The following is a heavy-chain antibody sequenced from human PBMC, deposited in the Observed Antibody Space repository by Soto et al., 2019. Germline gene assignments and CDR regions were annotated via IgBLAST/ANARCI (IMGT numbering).Heavy chain of an antibody. J-gene: IGHJ3*02. V-gene: IGHV4-39*01. CDR3: ARHVVVTAHDAFDI. D-gene: IGHD2-21*02. CDR1: GGSISSSSYC. CDR2: IYYSGST. Sequence: QLQLQESGPGLVKPSETLSLTCTVSGGSISSSSYCWGWIRQPPGRGLEWIGSIYYSGSTYYNPSVKSRVTISVDTPKNQFSPKLSSVTAADTAVYYCARHVVVTAHDAFDIWGQGTMVTVSS.